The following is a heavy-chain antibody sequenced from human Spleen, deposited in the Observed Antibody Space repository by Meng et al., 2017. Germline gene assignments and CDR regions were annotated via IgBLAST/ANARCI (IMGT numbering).Heavy chain of an antibody. Sequence: ASVKVSCKSSGYTFTDYYMHWVRQAPGQGLEWMGWINPNSGGTNYAQKFQGRVTMTRDTSISTAYMELSRLTSDDTAMYFCARDSPWRRLPLAYWGQGTLVTVSS. CDR2: INPNSGGT. V-gene: IGHV1-2*02. CDR1: GYTFTDYY. D-gene: IGHD4-17*01. CDR3: ARDSPWRRLPLAY. J-gene: IGHJ4*02.